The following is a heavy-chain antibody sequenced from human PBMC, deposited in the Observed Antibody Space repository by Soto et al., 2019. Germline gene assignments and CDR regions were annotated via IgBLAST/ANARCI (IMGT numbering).Heavy chain of an antibody. Sequence: VQLVQSGGGVVQPGRSLRLSCVASGFTFSADGMHWVRQAPGKGLEWVSAISSDGNKKDYGDSVKGRFTISRDNSKNTLYLQMNSLRAEDTAIYYCAKDWGVYDGSGEFSDYFDYWGQGPLVTVSS. CDR2: ISSDGNKK. CDR3: AKDWGVYDGSGEFSDYFDY. D-gene: IGHD3-22*01. V-gene: IGHV3-30*18. CDR1: GFTFSADG. J-gene: IGHJ4*02.